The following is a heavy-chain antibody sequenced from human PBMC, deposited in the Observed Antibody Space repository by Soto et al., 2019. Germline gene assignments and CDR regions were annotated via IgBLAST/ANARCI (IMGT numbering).Heavy chain of an antibody. V-gene: IGHV4-39*01. CDR2: IYYSGPT. J-gene: IGHJ6*03. Sequence: QMQLQESGPGLVKPSETLSLTCIVAGGSMRSSSYYWGWIRQPPGMGLEWIGSIYYSGPTYYNPSLKSRVTISVDTSQNEFSLGLSSVTTADTAVYYCARLSTQTGYYPYSHFYMDVWGKGTTVTVSS. CDR1: GGSMRSSSYY. D-gene: IGHD3-9*01. CDR3: ARLSTQTGYYPYSHFYMDV.